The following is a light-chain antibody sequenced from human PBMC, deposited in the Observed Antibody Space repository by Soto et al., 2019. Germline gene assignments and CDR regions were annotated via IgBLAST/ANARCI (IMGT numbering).Light chain of an antibody. CDR2: DVN. J-gene: IGLJ1*01. CDR3: SSYTSSSTYV. Sequence: QSVLTQPASVSGSPGQSITISCTGTSSDVGGYNFVSWYQQHPGKAPKLMIYDVNNRPSGVSSRFSGSKSGNTASLTISGLQAEYEADYYCSSYTSSSTYVFGTGTKVTVL. V-gene: IGLV2-14*03. CDR1: SSDVGGYNF.